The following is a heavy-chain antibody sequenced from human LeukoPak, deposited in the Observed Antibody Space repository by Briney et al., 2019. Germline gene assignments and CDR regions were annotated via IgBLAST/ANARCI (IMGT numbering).Heavy chain of an antibody. V-gene: IGHV4-39*01. CDR1: GGSISSSSYY. Sequence: SETLSLTCTVSGGSISSSSYYWGWIRQPPGKGLEWIGSIYYSGSTYYNPSLKSRVTISVDTSKNQFSLKLSSVTAADTAVYYCVSGWRFDYWGQGTLVTVSS. D-gene: IGHD2-15*01. CDR3: VSGWRFDY. CDR2: IYYSGST. J-gene: IGHJ4*02.